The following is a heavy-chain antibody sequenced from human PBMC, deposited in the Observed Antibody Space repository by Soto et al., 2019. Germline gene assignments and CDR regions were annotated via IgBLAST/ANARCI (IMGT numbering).Heavy chain of an antibody. J-gene: IGHJ5*02. CDR2: IYHSGST. Sequence: ALSVNCADPGGSIISGGYSWSWIRQPPGKGLEWIGYIYHSGSTYYNPSLKSRVTISVDRSKNQFSLKLSSVTAADTAVYYCARLDDWFDPWGQGTLVTVSS. CDR3: ARLDDWFDP. CDR1: GGSIISGGYS. V-gene: IGHV4-30-2*01.